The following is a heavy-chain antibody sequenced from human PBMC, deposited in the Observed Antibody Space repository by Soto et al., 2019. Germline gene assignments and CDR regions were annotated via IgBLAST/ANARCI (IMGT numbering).Heavy chain of an antibody. J-gene: IGHJ6*02. CDR3: ARHSGSGWYEDYGMAV. V-gene: IGHV5-10-1*01. Sequence: GESLKISCKGSGYSFTSYWISWVRQMPGKGLEWMGRIDPSDSYTNYSPSFQGHVTISADKSISTAYLQWSSLKASDTAMYYCARHSGSGWYEDYGMAVWGQGTTVTVSS. CDR1: GYSFTSYW. D-gene: IGHD6-19*01. CDR2: IDPSDSYT.